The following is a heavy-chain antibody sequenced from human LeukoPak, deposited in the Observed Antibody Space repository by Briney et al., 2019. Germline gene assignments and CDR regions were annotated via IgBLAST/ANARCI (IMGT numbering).Heavy chain of an antibody. CDR2: ISSSSSYI. V-gene: IGHV3-21*04. D-gene: IGHD2-15*01. J-gene: IGHJ4*02. CDR1: GFTFSSYS. CDR3: AKVVTQSYYFDY. Sequence: PGGSLRPSCAASGFTFSSYSMNWVRQAPGKGLEWVSSISSSSSYIYYADSVKGRFTISRDNSKNTLYLQMNSLRAEDTAVYYCAKVVTQSYYFDYWGQGTLVTVSS.